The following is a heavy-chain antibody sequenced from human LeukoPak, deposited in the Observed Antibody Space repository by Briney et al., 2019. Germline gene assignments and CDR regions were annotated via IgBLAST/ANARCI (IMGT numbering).Heavy chain of an antibody. CDR3: ARASLTVAGRVTDYGMDV. V-gene: IGHV1-18*01. Sequence: ASVKVSCKASGYTFTSYGISWVRQAPGQGLEWMGWISAYNGNTNYAQKIQGRVTMTTDTSTSTAYMELRSLRSDDTAVYYCARASLTVAGRVTDYGMDVWGQGTTVTVSS. CDR2: ISAYNGNT. J-gene: IGHJ6*02. CDR1: GYTFTSYG. D-gene: IGHD6-19*01.